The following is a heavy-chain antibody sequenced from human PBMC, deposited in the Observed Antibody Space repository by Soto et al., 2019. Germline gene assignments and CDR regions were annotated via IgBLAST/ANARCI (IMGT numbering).Heavy chain of an antibody. V-gene: IGHV3-30*18. CDR3: AKDLAIFGVVITPFDY. Sequence: QVQLVESGGGVVQPGRSLRLSCAASGFTFSSYGMHWVRQAPGKGLEWVALISYDGSNKYYADSVKGRFTISRDNSKNTLYLQMNSLRAEDTAMYYCAKDLAIFGVVITPFDYWGQGTLVTVSS. D-gene: IGHD3-3*01. CDR1: GFTFSSYG. J-gene: IGHJ4*02. CDR2: ISYDGSNK.